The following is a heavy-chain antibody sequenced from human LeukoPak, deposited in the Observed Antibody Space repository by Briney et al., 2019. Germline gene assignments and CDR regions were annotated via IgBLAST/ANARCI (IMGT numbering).Heavy chain of an antibody. J-gene: IGHJ6*03. CDR2: IYYSGST. Sequence: SSETLSLTCTVSGGSISSSSYYWGWIRQPPGKGLEWIGSIYYSGSTYYNPSLKSRVTISVDTSKNQFSLKLSSVTAADTAVYYCARLNYYDSSGYPYYYYYMDVWGKGTTVTISS. V-gene: IGHV4-39*01. CDR3: ARLNYYDSSGYPYYYYYMDV. CDR1: GGSISSSSYY. D-gene: IGHD3-22*01.